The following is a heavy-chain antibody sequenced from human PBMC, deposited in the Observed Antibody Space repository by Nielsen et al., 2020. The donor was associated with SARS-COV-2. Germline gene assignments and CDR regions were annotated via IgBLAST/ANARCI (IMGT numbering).Heavy chain of an antibody. V-gene: IGHV1-18*01. Sequence: ASVKVSCKASGYTFTSYGISWVRQAPGQGLEWMGWISAYNGNTNYAQKLQGRVTMTTDTSTSTAYMELRSLRSDDTAVYYCARAAGRYSSGWVHYYYGMDVWGQGTTVTVSS. CDR3: ARAAGRYSSGWVHYYYGMDV. D-gene: IGHD6-19*01. CDR2: ISAYNGNT. CDR1: GYTFTSYG. J-gene: IGHJ6*02.